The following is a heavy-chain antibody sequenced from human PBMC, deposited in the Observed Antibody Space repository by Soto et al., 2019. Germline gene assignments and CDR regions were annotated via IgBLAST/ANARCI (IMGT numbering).Heavy chain of an antibody. Sequence: GVSLRLSCAASAFTFSSYAMHWVRQAPGKGLEWVAVISYDGSNKYYADSVKGRFTISRDNSKNTLYLQMNSLRAEDTAVYYCAIPSGGGPPGYFDYWGK. D-gene: IGHD2-2*02. V-gene: IGHV3-30-3*01. CDR1: AFTFSSYA. CDR3: AIPSGGGPPGYFDY. J-gene: IGHJ4*02. CDR2: ISYDGSNK.